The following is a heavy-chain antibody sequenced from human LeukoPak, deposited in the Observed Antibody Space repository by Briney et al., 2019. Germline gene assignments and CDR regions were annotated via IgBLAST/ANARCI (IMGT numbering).Heavy chain of an antibody. Sequence: PGGSLRLSCAASGIIFGCYAMHWVRQAPGKGLGWGAFISYDGNNKYYADSVKGRFTVSRDNSKSTLYLQMNSLRAEDTAVYYCAKRALLGFGELYYFDYWGQGTLVTVSS. V-gene: IGHV3-30*18. CDR1: GIIFGCYA. CDR3: AKRALLGFGELYYFDY. J-gene: IGHJ4*02. D-gene: IGHD3-10*01. CDR2: ISYDGNNK.